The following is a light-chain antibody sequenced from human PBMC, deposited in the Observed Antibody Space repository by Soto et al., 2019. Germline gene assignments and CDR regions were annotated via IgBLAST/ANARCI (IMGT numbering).Light chain of an antibody. CDR2: EVS. CDR3: SSYTSSSTLYV. CDR1: SSDVGGYNY. V-gene: IGLV2-14*01. J-gene: IGLJ1*01. Sequence: QSLLTQPAAVSGSPGQSITISCTGTSSDVGGYNYGSWYQQHPGKAPKLMIYEVSNRPSGVSNSFSGSKSGNTASLTISGLQAEDEADYYCSSYTSSSTLYVFGTGTKVTVL.